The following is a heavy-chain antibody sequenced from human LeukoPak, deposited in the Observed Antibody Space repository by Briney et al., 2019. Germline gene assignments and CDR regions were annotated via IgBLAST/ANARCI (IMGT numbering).Heavy chain of an antibody. Sequence: GGSLRLSCAAPGFTFSSYGMHWVRQAPGKGLEWVAVVSYDGSNKYYADSVKGRFTISRDNSKNTLYLQMNSLRAEDTAVYYCAKDFGYYDFWSGPLDYWGQGTLVTVSS. V-gene: IGHV3-30*18. CDR3: AKDFGYYDFWSGPLDY. CDR1: GFTFSSYG. D-gene: IGHD3-3*01. CDR2: VSYDGSNK. J-gene: IGHJ4*02.